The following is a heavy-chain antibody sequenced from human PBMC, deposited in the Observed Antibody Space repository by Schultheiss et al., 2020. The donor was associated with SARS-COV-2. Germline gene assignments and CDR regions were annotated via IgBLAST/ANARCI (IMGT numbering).Heavy chain of an antibody. V-gene: IGHV3-30*01. D-gene: IGHD5-18*01. J-gene: IGHJ6*02. CDR2: ISYDGSNK. CDR3: ARDQGIQLWLHYYYYGMDV. CDR1: GFTFSSYA. Sequence: GESLKISCAASGFTFSSYAMHWVRQAPGKGLEWVAVISYDGSNKYYADSVKGRFTISRDNSKNTLYLQMNSLRAEDTAVYYCARDQGIQLWLHYYYYGMDVWGQGTTVTVSS.